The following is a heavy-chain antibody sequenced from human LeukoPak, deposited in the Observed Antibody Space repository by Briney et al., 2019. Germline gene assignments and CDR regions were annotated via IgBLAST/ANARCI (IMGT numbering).Heavy chain of an antibody. CDR1: GGTFSSYA. D-gene: IGHD6-13*01. J-gene: IGHJ5*02. CDR2: IIPILGIA. V-gene: IGHV1-69*04. CDR3: AREVFSSSRAYNWFDP. Sequence: GASVKVSCKASGGTFSSYAISWVRQAPGQGLEWMGRIIPILGIANYAQKFQGRVTITADKSTSTAYMELSSLRSEDTAVYYCAREVFSSSRAYNWFDPWGQGTLVTVSS.